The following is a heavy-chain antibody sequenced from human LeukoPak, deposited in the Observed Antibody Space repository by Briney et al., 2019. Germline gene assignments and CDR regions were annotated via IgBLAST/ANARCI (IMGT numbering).Heavy chain of an antibody. CDR2: IKQDGSEK. D-gene: IGHD3-22*01. V-gene: IGHV3-7*01. CDR3: ARGRIWYYDSSGYFDY. J-gene: IGHJ4*02. CDR1: GFTFSSYW. Sequence: PGGSLRLSCAASGFTFSSYWMSWVRQAPGKGLEWVANIKQDGSEKYYVDSVKGRFTISRDNAKNSLYLQMNRLRAEDTAVYYCARGRIWYYDSSGYFDYWGQGTLVTVSS.